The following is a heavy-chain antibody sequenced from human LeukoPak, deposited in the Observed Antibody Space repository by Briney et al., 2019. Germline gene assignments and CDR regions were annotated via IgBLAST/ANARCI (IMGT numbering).Heavy chain of an antibody. J-gene: IGHJ4*02. CDR2: IRYDGSNK. D-gene: IGHD4-17*01. V-gene: IGHV3-30*02. CDR1: GFTFSSYG. CDR3: AKAQGVTTFIGY. Sequence: PGGSLRLSCAASGFTFSSYGMHWVRQAPGKGREWVAFIRYDGSNKYYADSVKGRFTISRANSKNTLYLQMNSLRAEDTAVYYCAKAQGVTTFIGYWGQGTLVTVSS.